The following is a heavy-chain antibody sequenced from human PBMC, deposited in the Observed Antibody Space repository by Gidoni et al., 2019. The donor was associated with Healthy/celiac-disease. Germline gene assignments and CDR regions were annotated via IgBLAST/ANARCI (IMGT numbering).Heavy chain of an antibody. CDR1: GFTFSSYA. J-gene: IGHJ4*02. CDR2: ISYDGSNK. V-gene: IGHV3-30-3*01. D-gene: IGHD3-22*01. CDR3: ARDPVLYYYDSSGSWDYFDY. Sequence: QVQLVESGGGVVQPGRSLRLSCAASGFTFSSYAMHWVRQAPGKGLGWWAVISYDGSNKYSADSVKGRFTISRDNSKNTLYLQMNSLRAEDTAVYYCARDPVLYYYDSSGSWDYFDYWGQGTLVTVSS.